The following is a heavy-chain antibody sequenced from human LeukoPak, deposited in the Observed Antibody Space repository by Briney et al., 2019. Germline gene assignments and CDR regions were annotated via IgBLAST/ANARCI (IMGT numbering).Heavy chain of an antibody. Sequence: GRSLRLPCAASGFTLSSFGMHWVRQAPGKGLEWVAVISYDGSNKYYADSVKGRFTISRDNSKNTLYLQMNSLRAEDTAVYYCAKDLKGYCSSTSCYLFDYWGQGTLVTVSS. CDR1: GFTLSSFG. V-gene: IGHV3-30*18. J-gene: IGHJ4*02. CDR2: ISYDGSNK. D-gene: IGHD2-2*01. CDR3: AKDLKGYCSSTSCYLFDY.